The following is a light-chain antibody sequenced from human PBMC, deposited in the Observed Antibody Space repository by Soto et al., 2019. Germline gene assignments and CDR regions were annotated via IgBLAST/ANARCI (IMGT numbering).Light chain of an antibody. CDR2: EVS. Sequence: QSALTQPPSASGSPGQSVTISCTGASSDVGAYNYVSWYQQLPGKAPKLINYEVSKRPSGVPDSFSGSKSGKTASLNVSGLQAEDEADYYCTSYAGTYSFFYVFGTGTKVTVL. CDR1: SSDVGAYNY. V-gene: IGLV2-8*01. CDR3: TSYAGTYSFFYV. J-gene: IGLJ1*01.